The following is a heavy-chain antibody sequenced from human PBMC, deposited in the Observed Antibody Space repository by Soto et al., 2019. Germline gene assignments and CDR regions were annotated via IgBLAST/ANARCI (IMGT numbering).Heavy chain of an antibody. CDR3: ARDPYGP. CDR1: GGSISSYY. Sequence: QVQLQESGPGLVKPSETLSLTCTVSGGSISSYYWSWIRQPPGKGLEWIGYIYYSGSTNYNPSLKSRVTISVDTSKNQFSLKLSSVAAADTAVYYRARDPYGPWGQGTLVTVSS. D-gene: IGHD3-10*01. V-gene: IGHV4-59*01. CDR2: IYYSGST. J-gene: IGHJ5*02.